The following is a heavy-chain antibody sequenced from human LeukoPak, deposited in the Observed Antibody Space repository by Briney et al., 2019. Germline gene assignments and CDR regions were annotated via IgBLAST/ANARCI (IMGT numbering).Heavy chain of an antibody. CDR1: GFTFRDYA. Sequence: PGRSLRLSCTASGFTFRDYAMSWVRQAPGKGLEWVGFIRSKAYGGTTEYAASVKGRFTISRDDSKSIAYLEMNSLITEDTAVYYCTRGNQVLLYFFDYWGQGTLATVSS. V-gene: IGHV3-49*04. CDR2: IRSKAYGGTT. D-gene: IGHD2-2*01. J-gene: IGHJ4*02. CDR3: TRGNQVLLYFFDY.